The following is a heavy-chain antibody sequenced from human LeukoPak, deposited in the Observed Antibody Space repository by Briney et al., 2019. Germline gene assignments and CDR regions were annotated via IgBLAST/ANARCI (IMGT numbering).Heavy chain of an antibody. D-gene: IGHD6-19*01. CDR3: AREGVYSSGWYGPDYYYYGMDV. V-gene: IGHV1-2*06. CDR1: GYTFSGYY. Sequence: ASVKVSCKASGYTFSGYYVQWVRQAPGQGLEWMGRINPNSGGTNYAQKFQGRVTMTKDTSISTAYMELSRLRSDDTAVYYCAREGVYSSGWYGPDYYYYGMDVWGQGTTVTVSS. J-gene: IGHJ6*02. CDR2: INPNSGGT.